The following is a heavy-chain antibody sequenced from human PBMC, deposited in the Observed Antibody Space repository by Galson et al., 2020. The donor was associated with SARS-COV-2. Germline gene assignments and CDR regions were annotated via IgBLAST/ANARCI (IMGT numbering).Heavy chain of an antibody. CDR1: GFSFSTYG. CDR3: ARDDPSVLGQLLYGSFDY. V-gene: IGHV3-30*03. D-gene: IGHD2-2*02. J-gene: IGHJ4*02. CDR2: ISYDGRDA. Sequence: GESLKISCAVSGFSFSTYGMHWVRQAPGKGLEWVGLISYDGRDAYYADSVKGRFTISRDNSKNTLYVQMNSLRAEDTAVYYCARDDPSVLGQLLYGSFDYWGQGVLVIVSS.